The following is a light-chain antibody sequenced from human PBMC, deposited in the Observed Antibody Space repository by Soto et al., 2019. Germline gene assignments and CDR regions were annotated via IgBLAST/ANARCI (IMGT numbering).Light chain of an antibody. CDR2: KAS. J-gene: IGKJ2*01. V-gene: IGKV1-5*03. CDR1: QSISNW. Sequence: DIQMTQSPSTLSASVGDTVTITCRASQSISNWLAWYQQKPGQAPKLLIHKASTLESGVPSRFSGSGSGTEFTLTISSLQPDDFATFYCQQYDLLPYTFGQGTKLEIK. CDR3: QQYDLLPYT.